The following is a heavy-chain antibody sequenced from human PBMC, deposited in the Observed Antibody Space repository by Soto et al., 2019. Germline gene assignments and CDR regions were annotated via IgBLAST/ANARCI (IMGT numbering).Heavy chain of an antibody. CDR3: ARLPPTMVRGVSYFDY. Sequence: QLQLQESGPGLVKPSETLSLTCTVSGGSISSSSYYWGWIRQPPGKGLEWIGSIYYSGSTYYNPSLKSRVTISVDTSKNQFSLKLSSVTAADTAVYYCARLPPTMVRGVSYFDYWGQGTLVTVSS. D-gene: IGHD3-10*01. CDR1: GGSISSSSYY. J-gene: IGHJ4*02. CDR2: IYYSGST. V-gene: IGHV4-39*01.